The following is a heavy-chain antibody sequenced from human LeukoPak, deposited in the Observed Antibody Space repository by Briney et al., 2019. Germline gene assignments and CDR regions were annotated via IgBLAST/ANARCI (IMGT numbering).Heavy chain of an antibody. CDR2: IYTSGST. CDR1: GGSISSYY. J-gene: IGHJ3*02. D-gene: IGHD2-21*02. Sequence: KTSKTLSLTCSVSGGSISSYYWSWIRQPAGKGLKWIGRIYTSGSTNYNPSLKSRVTMSVDTSKNQFSLKLSSVTAADTAVYYCARAAIMQKDAFDIWGQGTMVTVSS. CDR3: ARAAIMQKDAFDI. V-gene: IGHV4-4*07.